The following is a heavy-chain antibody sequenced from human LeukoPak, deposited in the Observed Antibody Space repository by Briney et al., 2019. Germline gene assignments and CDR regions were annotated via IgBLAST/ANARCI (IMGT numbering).Heavy chain of an antibody. Sequence: SSETLSLTCAVYGGSFSGYYWSWIRQPPGKGLEWIGEINHSGSTNYNPSLKSRVTISVDTSKNQFSLKLSSVTAADTAVYYCARGGLGYDYVWGSYRNQHRFDYWGQGTLVTVSS. J-gene: IGHJ4*02. D-gene: IGHD3-16*02. CDR3: ARGGLGYDYVWGSYRNQHRFDY. V-gene: IGHV4-34*01. CDR2: INHSGST. CDR1: GGSFSGYY.